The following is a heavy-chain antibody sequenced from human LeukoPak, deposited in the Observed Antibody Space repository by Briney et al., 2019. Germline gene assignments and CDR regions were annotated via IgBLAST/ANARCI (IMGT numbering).Heavy chain of an antibody. Sequence: SETLSLTCTVSGGSISSGSYYWSWIRQPAGKGLEWIGRIYTSGSTNYNPSLKSRVTISVDTSKNQFSLKLSSVTAADTAVYYCARVRYYDFWSGYSGDWGQGTMVTVSS. CDR3: ARVRYYDFWSGYSGD. CDR1: GGSISSGSYY. J-gene: IGHJ3*01. V-gene: IGHV4-61*02. D-gene: IGHD3-3*01. CDR2: IYTSGST.